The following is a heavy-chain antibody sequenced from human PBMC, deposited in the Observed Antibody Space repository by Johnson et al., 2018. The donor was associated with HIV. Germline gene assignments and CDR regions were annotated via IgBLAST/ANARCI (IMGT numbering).Heavy chain of an antibody. V-gene: IGHV3-13*01. Sequence: VQLVESGGGLVQPGGSLRLSCAASGFIFSSYDMHWVRQATGRGLEWVSGIGTAGDTYYPGSVKGRFTISRDISKNMLYLQMHSLRGDDTGHNVRGLLGLRWAMWG. CDR2: IGTAGDT. CDR1: GFIFSSYD. CDR3: GLLGLRWAM. D-gene: IGHD3-10*02. J-gene: IGHJ1*01.